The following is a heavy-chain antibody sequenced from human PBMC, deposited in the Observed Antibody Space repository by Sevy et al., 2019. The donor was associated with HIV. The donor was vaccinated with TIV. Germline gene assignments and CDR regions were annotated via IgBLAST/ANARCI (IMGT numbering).Heavy chain of an antibody. CDR2: ISNDGTFT. Sequence: GGSLRLSCAASGFSFNVFAMHWVRQTPGKGLEWVALISNDGTFTYYADSVKGRFTISRDTSKKMLYLEMNSVRVEDAAIYYCARQYNSGGYFYDSFAIWGQGTMVNVSS. V-gene: IGHV3-30-3*01. CDR1: GFSFNVFA. D-gene: IGHD3-22*01. CDR3: ARQYNSGGYFYDSFAI. J-gene: IGHJ3*02.